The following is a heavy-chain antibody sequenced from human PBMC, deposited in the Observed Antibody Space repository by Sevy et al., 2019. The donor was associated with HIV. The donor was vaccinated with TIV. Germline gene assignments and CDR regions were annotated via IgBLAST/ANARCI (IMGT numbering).Heavy chain of an antibody. J-gene: IGHJ4*02. D-gene: IGHD4-17*01. CDR3: AGAMTTVTYFDY. V-gene: IGHV4-59*13. Sequence: SETLSLTCTVSGGSISSYYWSWIRQPPGKGLEWIGYIYYSGSTNYNPSLKSRVTISVDTSKNQFSLKLSSVTAADTAVYYCAGAMTTVTYFDYWGQGTLVTVSS. CDR1: GGSISSYY. CDR2: IYYSGST.